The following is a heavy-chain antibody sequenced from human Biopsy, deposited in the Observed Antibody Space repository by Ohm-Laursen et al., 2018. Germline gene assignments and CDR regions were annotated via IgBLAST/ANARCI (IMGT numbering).Heavy chain of an antibody. CDR1: GGSLSSGSYF. D-gene: IGHD5-24*01. CDR3: ARGGNGYNYVTPGTWFDP. CDR2: IHNSGNT. J-gene: IGHJ5*02. Sequence: TLSLTCTVSGGSLSSGSYFWTWIRQHPEKGLEWIGYIHNSGNTYYNPSLKSRVMISIDVSKDQFSLKLSSVTAADTAVYYCARGGNGYNYVTPGTWFDPWGRGTPVTVSS. V-gene: IGHV4-31*03.